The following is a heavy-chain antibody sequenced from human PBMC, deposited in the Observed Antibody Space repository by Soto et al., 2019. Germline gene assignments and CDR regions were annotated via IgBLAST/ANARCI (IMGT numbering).Heavy chain of an antibody. J-gene: IGHJ4*02. Sequence: GGSLRLSCAASGFTFSNAWMNWVRQAPGKGLEWVGRIKSKTDGGTTDYAAPVKGRFTISRDDSKNTLYLQMNSLKTEDTAVYYCTTDLAEFVTTYFDYWGQGTLVTVPQ. V-gene: IGHV3-15*07. CDR2: IKSKTDGGTT. CDR1: GFTFSNAW. D-gene: IGHD3-16*01. CDR3: TTDLAEFVTTYFDY.